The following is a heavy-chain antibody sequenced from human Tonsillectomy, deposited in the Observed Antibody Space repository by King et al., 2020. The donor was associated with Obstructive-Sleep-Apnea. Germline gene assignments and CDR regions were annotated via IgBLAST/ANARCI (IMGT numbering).Heavy chain of an antibody. J-gene: IGHJ5*02. CDR3: ARDRGGYYYDSSGPFDP. Sequence: VQLVESGGGLVQPGGSLRLSCAASGFTFSSCSMHWVRQAPGKGLEWVSYISSSSSTIYYAVSVKGRFTISRDNAKNSRYLQMNSLRAEDTAVYYCARDRGGYYYDSSGPFDPWGQGTLVTVSS. CDR1: GFTFSSCS. V-gene: IGHV3-48*04. CDR2: ISSSSSTI. D-gene: IGHD3-22*01.